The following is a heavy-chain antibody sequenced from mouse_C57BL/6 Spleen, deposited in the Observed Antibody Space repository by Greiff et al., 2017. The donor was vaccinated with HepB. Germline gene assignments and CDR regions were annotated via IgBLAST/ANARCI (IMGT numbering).Heavy chain of an antibody. D-gene: IGHD1-1*01. CDR2: IFPGRGST. CDR1: GYTFTDYY. Sequence: QVQLQQSGPELVKPGASVKISCKASGYTFTDYYINWVKQRPGHGLEWIGWIFPGRGSTYYNEKFKGKATLTVDKSSSTAYMLLSSLTAEDSAGYCCASGATGGATRAMDYGGQGTSVTVAS. V-gene: IGHV1-75*01. CDR3: ASGATGGATRAMDY. J-gene: IGHJ4*01.